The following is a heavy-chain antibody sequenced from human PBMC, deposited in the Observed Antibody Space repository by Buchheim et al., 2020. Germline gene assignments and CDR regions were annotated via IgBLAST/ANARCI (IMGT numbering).Heavy chain of an antibody. CDR2: INPSGGST. CDR1: GYTFTSYY. J-gene: IGHJ4*02. V-gene: IGHV1-46*03. D-gene: IGHD3-22*01. Sequence: QVQLVQSGAEVKKPGASVKVSCTASGYTFTSYYMHWVRQAPGQGLEWMGIINPSGGSTSYAPKFQGRVTMTRDTSTRTVYMELGSLRSEDTAGYYCARLYDSSGYCLDYWGQGTL. CDR3: ARLYDSSGYCLDY.